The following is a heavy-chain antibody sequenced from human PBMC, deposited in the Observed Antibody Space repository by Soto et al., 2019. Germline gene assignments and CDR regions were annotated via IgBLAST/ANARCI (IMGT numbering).Heavy chain of an antibody. D-gene: IGHD3-3*01. CDR3: ATSLITTIFGVVASPYYYMDV. J-gene: IGHJ6*03. V-gene: IGHV1-46*01. CDR1: GYTFTSYY. Sequence: ASVKVSCKASGYTFTSYYMHWVRQAPGQGLEWMGIINPSGGSTSYAQKFRGRVTMTRDTSTSTVYMELSSLRSEDTAVYYCATSLITTIFGVVASPYYYMDVWGKGTTVTVSS. CDR2: INPSGGST.